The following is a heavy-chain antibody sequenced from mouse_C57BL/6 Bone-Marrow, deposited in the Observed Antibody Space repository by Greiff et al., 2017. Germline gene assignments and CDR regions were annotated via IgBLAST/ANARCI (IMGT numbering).Heavy chain of an antibody. CDR1: GYTFTDYE. CDR2: IDPETGGT. J-gene: IGHJ4*01. Sequence: QVQLQQSGAELVRPGASVTLSCKASGYTFTDYEMHWVKQTPVHGLEWIGAIDPETGGTAYNQKFKGKAILTADKSSSTAYMELRSLTSEDSAVYYCTRPYGSSYPCYAMDYWGQGTSVTVSS. CDR3: TRPYGSSYPCYAMDY. V-gene: IGHV1-15*01. D-gene: IGHD1-1*01.